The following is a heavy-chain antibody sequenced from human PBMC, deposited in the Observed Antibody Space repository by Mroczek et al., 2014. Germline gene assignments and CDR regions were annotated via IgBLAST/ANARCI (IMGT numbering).Heavy chain of an antibody. D-gene: IGHD2-2*01. J-gene: IGHJ6*02. CDR2: ISSSSSTI. CDR3: ARDRAHVGIVVVVPAAIYYYYGMDV. Sequence: VQLQESGGGLVQPGGSLRLSCAASGFTFSSYSMNWVRQAPGKGLEWVSYISSSSSTIYYADSVKGRFTISRDNAKNSLYLQMNSLRAEDTAVYYCARDRAHVGIVVVVPAAIYYYYGMDVWGPRDHGHRLX. V-gene: IGHV3-48*01. CDR1: GFTFSSYS.